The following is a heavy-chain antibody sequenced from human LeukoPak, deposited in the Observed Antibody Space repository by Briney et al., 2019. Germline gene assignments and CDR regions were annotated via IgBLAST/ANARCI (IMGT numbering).Heavy chain of an antibody. Sequence: GESLKISCKGSGYSFTSYWIGWVRQMPGKGLEWMGIIYPGDSDTRYSPSFQGQVTISADKSISTAYLQWSSLKASDTAMYYRARQRDGYNYMRDAFDIWGQGTMVTVSS. CDR2: IYPGDSDT. J-gene: IGHJ3*02. D-gene: IGHD5-24*01. V-gene: IGHV5-51*01. CDR1: GYSFTSYW. CDR3: ARQRDGYNYMRDAFDI.